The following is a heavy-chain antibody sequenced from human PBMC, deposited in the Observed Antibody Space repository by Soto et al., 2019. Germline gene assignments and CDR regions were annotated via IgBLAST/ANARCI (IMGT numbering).Heavy chain of an antibody. V-gene: IGHV4-39*01. Sequence: SETLSLTCTVSGGSISSSNSYWGWIRQPPGKGLEWLGSIYYSGSTYYNPSLKSRVTISVDTSKNQFSLKLSSVTAADTAVYYCARQEGRTYYDFWSGYLPRMDVWGQGTTVT. J-gene: IGHJ6*02. CDR1: GGSISSSNSY. CDR2: IYYSGST. D-gene: IGHD3-3*01. CDR3: ARQEGRTYYDFWSGYLPRMDV.